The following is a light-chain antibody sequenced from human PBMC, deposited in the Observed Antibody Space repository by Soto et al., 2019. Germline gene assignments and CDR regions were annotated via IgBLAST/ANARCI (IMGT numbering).Light chain of an antibody. J-gene: IGLJ1*01. Sequence: QSVLTQPPSVSGAPGQRVTISCTGSSSNIGAGYDVHWYQQLPGTAPKLLIYGNSNRPSGVPDRFSGSKSGTSASLAITGLQAEDEADYYCQSYDSSLSVPYVFGPGTKLTVL. CDR1: SSNIGAGYD. CDR3: QSYDSSLSVPYV. CDR2: GNS. V-gene: IGLV1-40*01.